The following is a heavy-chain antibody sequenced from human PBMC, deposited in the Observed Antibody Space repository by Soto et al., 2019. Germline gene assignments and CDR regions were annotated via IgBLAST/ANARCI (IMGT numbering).Heavy chain of an antibody. Sequence: GESLKISCKGSGYAFPNYWIGWLRQMPGKGLEWMGMVYPADSETRYSPCFEGQVTFSADRSTNTAYVQWSRMKASDTARFYCARFLPYDSPHGYILDYWGRGTLVTVSS. J-gene: IGHJ4*02. V-gene: IGHV5-51*01. CDR2: VYPADSET. CDR1: GYAFPNYW. CDR3: ARFLPYDSPHGYILDY. D-gene: IGHD3-22*01.